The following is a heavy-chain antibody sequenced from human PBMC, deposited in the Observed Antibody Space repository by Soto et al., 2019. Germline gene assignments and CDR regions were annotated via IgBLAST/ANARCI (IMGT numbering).Heavy chain of an antibody. Sequence: ASVKVSCKASGYTFTSYAMHWVRQAPGQRLEWMGWINAGNGNTKYSQKFQGRVTITRDTSASTAYMELSSLRSEDTAVYYCARSYYDSSGYYYEVEGSWFDPWGQGTLVIVSS. D-gene: IGHD3-22*01. CDR2: INAGNGNT. V-gene: IGHV1-3*01. CDR1: GYTFTSYA. CDR3: ARSYYDSSGYYYEVEGSWFDP. J-gene: IGHJ5*02.